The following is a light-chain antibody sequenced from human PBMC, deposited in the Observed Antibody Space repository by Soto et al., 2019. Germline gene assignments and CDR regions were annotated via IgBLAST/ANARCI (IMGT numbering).Light chain of an antibody. Sequence: EIVMTQSPGTLSVSPGGRATLSCRASQSVSSNLAWYQQKPGQAPRLLIYDASTRATGIPARFSGSESGTEFPRTISSLVSEDSAVYYCQQYNKGPPLSFGGGTKVEI. CDR1: QSVSSN. CDR3: QQYNKGPPLS. CDR2: DAS. J-gene: IGKJ4*01. V-gene: IGKV3-15*01.